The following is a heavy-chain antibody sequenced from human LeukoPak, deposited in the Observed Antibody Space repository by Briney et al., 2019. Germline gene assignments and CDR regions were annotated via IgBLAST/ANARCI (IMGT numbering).Heavy chain of an antibody. CDR1: GGSFSGYY. D-gene: IGHD2-2*02. CDR3: ARRSPSSDIVVVPAAIRSTNWFDP. Sequence: SETLTLTCAVYGGSFSGYYWSWIRQPPGKGLEWIGEINHSGSTNYNPSLKSRVTISVDTSKNQFSLKLSSVTAADTAVYYCARRSPSSDIVVVPAAIRSTNWFDPWGQGTLVTVSS. J-gene: IGHJ5*02. V-gene: IGHV4-34*01. CDR2: INHSGST.